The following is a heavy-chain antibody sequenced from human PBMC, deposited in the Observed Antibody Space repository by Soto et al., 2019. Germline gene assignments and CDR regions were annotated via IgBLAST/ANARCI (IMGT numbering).Heavy chain of an antibody. J-gene: IGHJ4*01. Sequence: PSETLSLTCSVSGSSVSNSSYYWRWIRQPPGKGLEWIGIISYSGSTHYKPSLKSRLTLSVDTSKNQFSLKLRSVTAADTAVYYCARKLAYCGGDCYFGDFDYWGHGTRVTVSS. V-gene: IGHV4-39*01. CDR1: GSSVSNSSYY. D-gene: IGHD2-21*02. CDR2: ISYSGST. CDR3: ARKLAYCGGDCYFGDFDY.